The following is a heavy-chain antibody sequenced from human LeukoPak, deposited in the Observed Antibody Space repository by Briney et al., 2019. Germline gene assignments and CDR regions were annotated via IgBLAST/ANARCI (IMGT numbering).Heavy chain of an antibody. V-gene: IGHV4-31*03. D-gene: IGHD3-16*02. Sequence: PSETLSLTCTVSGGSISSGGYYWSWIRQHPGKGLEWIGYIYYSGSTYYNPSLKSRVTISVDTSKNQFSLKLSSVTAADTAVYYCARSHDHLWGNYPDYWGQGTLVTVSS. J-gene: IGHJ4*02. CDR2: IYYSGST. CDR3: ARSHDHLWGNYPDY. CDR1: GGSISSGGYY.